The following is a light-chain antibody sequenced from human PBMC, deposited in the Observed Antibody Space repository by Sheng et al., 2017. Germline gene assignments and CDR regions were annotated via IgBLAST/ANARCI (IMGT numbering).Light chain of an antibody. J-gene: IGKJ2*01. Sequence: DIQMTQSPSSLSASVGDRVTITCQASQDISNYLNWYHQKPGKVPKLLIYDASNLETGVPSRFSGSGSGKDFILTISSLQPEDSATYYCQQYVTYPHTFGQGTKLEI. V-gene: IGKV1-33*01. CDR3: QQYVTYPHT. CDR1: QDISNY. CDR2: DAS.